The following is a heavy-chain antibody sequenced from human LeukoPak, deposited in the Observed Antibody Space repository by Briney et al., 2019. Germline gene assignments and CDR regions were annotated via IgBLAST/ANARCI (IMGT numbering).Heavy chain of an antibody. V-gene: IGHV3-11*01. CDR1: GFTLSSYC. J-gene: IGHJ3*02. CDR3: ARDEDDDAFDI. CDR2: SSGSGSTI. Sequence: LSCAAPGFTLSSYCMSLICQAPGKGLEWVSDSSGSGSTIYYADSVKGRFTISRDNAKNSLYLQMNSLRAEDTAVYYCARDEDDDAFDIWGQGTMVTVSS.